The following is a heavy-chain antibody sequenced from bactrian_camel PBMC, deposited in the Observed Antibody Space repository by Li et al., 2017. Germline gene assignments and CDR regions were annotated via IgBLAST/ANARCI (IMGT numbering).Heavy chain of an antibody. CDR2: IVVSDGST. D-gene: IGHD5*01. CDR3: AANHRRPCTVRAGAFDI. CDR1: GWRYSSCR. Sequence: VQLVESGGGSVQAGGSLRLSCAASGWRYSSCRMGWYRQAPGKGRELLSQIVVSDGSTYYAYSVKGRFTISQDNAKNTVYLQMNSLKPEDTGMYYCAANHRRPCTVRAGAFDIWGQGTQVTVS. V-gene: IGHV3S40*01. J-gene: IGHJ4*01.